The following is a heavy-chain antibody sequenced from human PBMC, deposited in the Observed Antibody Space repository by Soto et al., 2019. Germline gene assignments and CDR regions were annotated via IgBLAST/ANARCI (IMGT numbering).Heavy chain of an antibody. V-gene: IGHV3-30*18. CDR2: ISYDGSNE. J-gene: IGHJ4*02. Sequence: QLQLVESGGGVVQPGRFLRLSCAASGFSFSSYGMHWVRQAPGKGLEWVAVISYDGSNEHYADSVKGRFTISRDNSKDTVYLQMNSLRAEDTAVYYCAKDTYYYDSSGYYIFDYWGQGTLVTVSS. D-gene: IGHD3-22*01. CDR3: AKDTYYYDSSGYYIFDY. CDR1: GFSFSSYG.